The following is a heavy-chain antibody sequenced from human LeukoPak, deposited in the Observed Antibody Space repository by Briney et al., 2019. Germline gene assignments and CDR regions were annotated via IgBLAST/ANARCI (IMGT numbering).Heavy chain of an antibody. CDR1: GYTFTSYY. D-gene: IGHD6-13*01. V-gene: IGHV1-46*01. J-gene: IGHJ4*02. Sequence: ASVKVSCKASGYTFTSYYMHWVRQAPGQGLEWMGIINPSGGSTSYAQKFQGRVTITTDESTSTAYMELSSLRSEDTAVYYCASLVEAAANFDYWGQGTLVTVSS. CDR2: INPSGGST. CDR3: ASLVEAAANFDY.